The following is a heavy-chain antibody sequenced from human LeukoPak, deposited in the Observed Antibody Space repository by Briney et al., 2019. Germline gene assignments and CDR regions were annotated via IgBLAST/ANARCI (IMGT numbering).Heavy chain of an antibody. Sequence: SETLSLTCTVSGGSISSSSYYWGWIRQPPGKGLEWIGSIYYSGSTYYNPSLKSRVTISVDTSKNQFSLKLSSVTAADTAVYYCASFLYYDILTGYVYWGQGTLVTVSS. D-gene: IGHD3-9*01. V-gene: IGHV4-39*01. CDR1: GGSISSSSYY. CDR2: IYYSGST. CDR3: ASFLYYDILTGYVY. J-gene: IGHJ4*02.